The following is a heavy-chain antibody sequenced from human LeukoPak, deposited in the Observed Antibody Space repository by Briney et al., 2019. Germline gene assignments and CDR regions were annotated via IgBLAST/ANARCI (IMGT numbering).Heavy chain of an antibody. CDR3: ASLWFGELFDS. V-gene: IGHV3-23*01. Sequence: GGSLRLSCAASGFTFSSYALTWVRQAPGKGLEWASTISGSGDTTYYADSVKGRVTISRDNSRNTLYLQLSSLRAEDTAVYYCASLWFGELFDSWGQGTLVTVSS. CDR2: ISGSGDTT. CDR1: GFTFSSYA. D-gene: IGHD3-10*01. J-gene: IGHJ4*02.